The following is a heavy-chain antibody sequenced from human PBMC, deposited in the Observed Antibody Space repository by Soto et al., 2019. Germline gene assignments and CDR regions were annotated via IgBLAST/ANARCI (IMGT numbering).Heavy chain of an antibody. CDR3: AKTANGWFSAFDI. D-gene: IGHD6-19*01. Sequence: PGGSLRLSCAASGFTFSSYAMSWVRQAPGKGLEWVSAISISGSGGSTYYADSVKGRFTFSRDNSKNTLYLQMNSLRAEDTAVYYCAKTANGWFSAFDIWGQGTMVTVSS. CDR1: GFTFSSYA. J-gene: IGHJ3*02. V-gene: IGHV3-23*01. CDR2: ISISGSGGST.